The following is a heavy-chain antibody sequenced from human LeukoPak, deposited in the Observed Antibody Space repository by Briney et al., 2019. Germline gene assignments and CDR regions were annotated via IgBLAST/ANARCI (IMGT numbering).Heavy chain of an antibody. CDR2: IYTSGST. Sequence: SETLSLTCTVSDGSISSGSYHWSWTRQPAGKGLEWIGRIYTSGSTNYNPSLKSRVTISIDTSKNQFSLELTSVTAADTAVYYCARSSSKTGFEGYYFDYWGQGTLVTVSS. J-gene: IGHJ4*02. V-gene: IGHV4-61*02. CDR1: DGSISSGSYH. D-gene: IGHD3-10*01. CDR3: ARSSSKTGFEGYYFDY.